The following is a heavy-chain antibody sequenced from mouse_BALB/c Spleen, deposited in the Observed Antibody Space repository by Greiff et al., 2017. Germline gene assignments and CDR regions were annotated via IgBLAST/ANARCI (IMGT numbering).Heavy chain of an antibody. Sequence: EVMLVESGGDLVKPGGSLKLSCAASRFTFSSYGMSWVRQTPDKRLEWVATISSGGSYTYYPDSVKGRFTISRDNAKNTLYLQMSSLKSEDTAMYYCARQTYGNYDAMDYWGQGTSVTVSS. V-gene: IGHV5-6*01. CDR2: ISSGGSYT. D-gene: IGHD2-10*02. CDR3: ARQTYGNYDAMDY. CDR1: RFTFSSYG. J-gene: IGHJ4*01.